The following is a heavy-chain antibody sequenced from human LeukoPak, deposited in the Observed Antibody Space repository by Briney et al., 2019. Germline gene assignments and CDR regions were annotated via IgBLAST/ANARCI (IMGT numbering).Heavy chain of an antibody. Sequence: GSSVKVSCKASGGTFSSYAISWVRQAPGQGLEWMGGIIPMFGTANYAQKFQGRVTITTDESTSTAYMELSSLRSEDTAVYYCGRGQNYALTDVGGKGTRVTVSS. CDR1: GGTFSSYA. CDR3: GRGQNYALTDV. V-gene: IGHV1-69*05. D-gene: IGHD2-2*01. J-gene: IGHJ6*03. CDR2: IIPMFGTA.